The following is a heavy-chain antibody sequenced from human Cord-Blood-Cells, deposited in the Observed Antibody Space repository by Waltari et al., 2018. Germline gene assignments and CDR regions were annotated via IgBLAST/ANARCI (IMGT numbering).Heavy chain of an antibody. CDR2: IYHSGST. Sequence: QVQLQESGPGLVKPSGTLSLTCAVSGGSISSSNWWSWGRQPPGKGLEWIGEIYHSGSTNYNPSLKSRVTISVDKSKNQFSLKLSSVTAADTAVYYCARDQGLDSSSSLFDYWGQGTLVTVSS. CDR1: GGSISSSNW. V-gene: IGHV4-4*02. D-gene: IGHD6-6*01. J-gene: IGHJ4*02. CDR3: ARDQGLDSSSSLFDY.